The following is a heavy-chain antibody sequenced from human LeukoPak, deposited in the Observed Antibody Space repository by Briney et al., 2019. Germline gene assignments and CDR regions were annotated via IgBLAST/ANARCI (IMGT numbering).Heavy chain of an antibody. CDR3: ARVRPGDADS. CDR1: GFAFSTYW. CDR2: ISQDGGGT. J-gene: IGHJ5*01. V-gene: IGHV3-7*01. Sequence: GGSLSLSCAASGFAFSTYWMTWVRQAPEMGLEWVASISQDGGGTYYGDSVKGRFTISRDNAKNSLYLQMNSLRADDTAVYYCARVRPGDADSWGQGTLVSVSS. D-gene: IGHD1-26*01.